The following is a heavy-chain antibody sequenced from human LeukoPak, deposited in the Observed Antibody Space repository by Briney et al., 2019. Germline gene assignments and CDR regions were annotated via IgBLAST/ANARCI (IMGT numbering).Heavy chain of an antibody. J-gene: IGHJ6*03. D-gene: IGHD3-16*01. Sequence: GGSLRLSCTASGLTHSHFGMQWVRQAPAKGREWVEVIHNDGTFGQYADSVKGRFTSSNDYSQNILYMEMSSLTDDDTAVYCWTKKGVPFRGYLHVWGKGTTVTVS. CDR2: IHNDGTFG. CDR3: TKKGVPFRGYLHV. CDR1: GLTHSHFG. V-gene: IGHV3-33*03.